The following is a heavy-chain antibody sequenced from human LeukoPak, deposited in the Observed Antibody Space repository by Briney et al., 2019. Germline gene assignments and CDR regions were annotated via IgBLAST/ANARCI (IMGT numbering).Heavy chain of an antibody. Sequence: GSLRLSCAASGFTFSTYWMSWVRQAPGKGLEWVANIKQDGSEKYYVDSLKGRFTISRDNAKNSLYLQMNSLRAEDTAVYYCAKDRPDIVVVPAALMGAFDIWGQGTMVTVSS. CDR3: AKDRPDIVVVPAALMGAFDI. CDR1: GFTFSTYW. CDR2: IKQDGSEK. V-gene: IGHV3-7*03. D-gene: IGHD2-2*01. J-gene: IGHJ3*02.